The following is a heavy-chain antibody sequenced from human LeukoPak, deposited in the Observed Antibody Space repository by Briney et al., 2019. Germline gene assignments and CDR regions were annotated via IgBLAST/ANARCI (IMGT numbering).Heavy chain of an antibody. CDR3: AREQWELLLWFDP. Sequence: GASVKVSCKASGYTFTGYYMHWVRQAPGQGLEWMGWINPNSGGTNYAQKFQGRVTMTRDTSISTAYMELSRLRSDDTAVYYCAREQWELLLWFDPWGQGTLVTVSS. CDR2: INPNSGGT. J-gene: IGHJ5*02. D-gene: IGHD1-26*01. CDR1: GYTFTGYY. V-gene: IGHV1-2*02.